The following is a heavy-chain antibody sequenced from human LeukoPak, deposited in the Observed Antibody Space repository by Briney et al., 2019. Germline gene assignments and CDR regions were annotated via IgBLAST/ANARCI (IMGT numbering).Heavy chain of an antibody. Sequence: SETLSLTCTVSGGSISSYYWSWIRQPPGKGLEWIGYFYYSGSTSYNPSLKSRVTISVDTSKNQFSLKLSSVTAADTAVYYCARHLSAPRYFDYWGQGTLVTVS. CDR2: FYYSGST. CDR3: ARHLSAPRYFDY. CDR1: GGSISSYY. D-gene: IGHD6-6*01. V-gene: IGHV4-59*08. J-gene: IGHJ4*02.